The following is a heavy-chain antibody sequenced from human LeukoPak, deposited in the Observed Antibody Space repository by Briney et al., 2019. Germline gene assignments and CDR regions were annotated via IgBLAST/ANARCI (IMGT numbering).Heavy chain of an antibody. D-gene: IGHD3-16*01. V-gene: IGHV4-34*01. CDR3: ARPVLDY. CDR2: INHSGST. Sequence: ASETLSLTCAVYGGSFSGYYWSWIRQPPGKGLEWIGEINHSGSTNYNPSLKSRVTISVDTSKNQFSLKLSSVTAADTAVYYCARPVLDYWGQGTLVTVSS. CDR1: GGSFSGYY. J-gene: IGHJ4*02.